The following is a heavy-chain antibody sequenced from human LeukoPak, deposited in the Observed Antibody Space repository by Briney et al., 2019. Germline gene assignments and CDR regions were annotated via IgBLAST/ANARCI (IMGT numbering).Heavy chain of an antibody. Sequence: PSETLSLTCTVSGGSISSSSYYWGWIRQPPGKGLEWIGSIYYSGSTYYNPSLKSRVTISVDMSKNQFSLKLSSVTAADTAVYYCARDDRRTYYYDSSGGIGFDYWGQGTLVTVSS. V-gene: IGHV4-39*07. D-gene: IGHD3-22*01. CDR2: IYYSGST. J-gene: IGHJ4*02. CDR1: GGSISSSSYY. CDR3: ARDDRRTYYYDSSGGIGFDY.